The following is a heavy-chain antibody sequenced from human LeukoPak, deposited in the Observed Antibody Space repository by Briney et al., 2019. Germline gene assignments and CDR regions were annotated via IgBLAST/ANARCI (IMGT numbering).Heavy chain of an antibody. J-gene: IGHJ4*02. Sequence: GGSLRLSCAASGFNFGGHYMSWVRQPPGKGPEWISYISGNGGDIAYADSVKGRFTISRDNAKNSLHLQMNSLRVEDTAVYHCVRHSGRAGGQWGQGTLIAVSS. CDR2: ISGNGGDI. CDR1: GFNFGGHY. CDR3: VRHSGRAGGQ. D-gene: IGHD3-10*01. V-gene: IGHV3-11*01.